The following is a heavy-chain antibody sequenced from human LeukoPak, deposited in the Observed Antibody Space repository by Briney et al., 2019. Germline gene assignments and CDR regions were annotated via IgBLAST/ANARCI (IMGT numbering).Heavy chain of an antibody. CDR1: GGSISSYY. J-gene: IGHJ4*02. CDR2: IYYSGST. V-gene: IGHV4-59*01. D-gene: IGHD3-22*01. CDR3: ARGHYYYDSSGYYVNGLVDY. Sequence: SETLSLTCTVSGGSISSYYWSWIRQPPGKGQEWIGYIYYSGSTNYNPSLKSRVTISVDTSKNQFSLKLSSVTAADTAVYYCARGHYYYDSSGYYVNGLVDYWGQGTLVTVSS.